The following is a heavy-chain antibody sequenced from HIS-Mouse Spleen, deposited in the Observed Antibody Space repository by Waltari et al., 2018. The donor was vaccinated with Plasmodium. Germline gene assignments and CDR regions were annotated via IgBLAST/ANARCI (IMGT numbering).Heavy chain of an antibody. V-gene: IGHV3-53*01. CDR1: GFTVSSNY. D-gene: IGHD7-27*01. J-gene: IGHJ6*02. CDR2: SYSGGST. Sequence: EVQLVESGGGLIQPGGSLRLSCAASGFTVSSNYMSWVRQAPGKGLEWVSVSYSGGSTYYADSVKGRFTISRDNSKNTLYLQMNSLRAEDTAVYYCARDNWGSSYYYYGMDVWGQGTTVTVSS. CDR3: ARDNWGSSYYYYGMDV.